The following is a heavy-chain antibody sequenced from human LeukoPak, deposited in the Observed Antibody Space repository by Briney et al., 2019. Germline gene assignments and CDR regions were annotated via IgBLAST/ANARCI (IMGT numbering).Heavy chain of an antibody. D-gene: IGHD6-13*01. CDR2: IYHSGST. CDR3: ARVEQQLGHLDY. J-gene: IGHJ4*02. Sequence: SETLSLTCAVSSGSISSGGYSWSWIRQPPGKGLEWIGYIYHSGSTYYNPSLKSRVTISVDRSKNQFSLKLSSVTAADTAVYYCARVEQQLGHLDYWGQGTLVTVSS. V-gene: IGHV4-30-2*01. CDR1: SGSISSGGYS.